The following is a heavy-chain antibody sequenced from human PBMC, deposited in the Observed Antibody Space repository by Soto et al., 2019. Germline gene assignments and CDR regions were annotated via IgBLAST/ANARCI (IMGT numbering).Heavy chain of an antibody. J-gene: IGHJ6*02. V-gene: IGHV4-34*01. CDR1: GGSFSGYY. CDR3: ARGQRVVVTATLSGMDV. Sequence: PSETLSLTCAVYGGSFSGYYWSWIRQPPGKGLEWIGEINHSGSTNYNPSLKSRVTISVDTSKNQFSLKLSSVTAADTAVYYCARGQRVVVTATLSGMDVWGQGTTVTVSS. D-gene: IGHD2-21*02. CDR2: INHSGST.